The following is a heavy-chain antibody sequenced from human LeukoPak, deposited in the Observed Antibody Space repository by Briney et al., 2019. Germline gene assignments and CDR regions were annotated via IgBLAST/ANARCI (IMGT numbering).Heavy chain of an antibody. CDR3: ATCTNWVAGDV. V-gene: IGHV3-7*01. J-gene: IGHJ6*02. CDR2: IKEDGSEK. Sequence: GGSLRLSCAASGFTFSESWMSWVRQAPGQGLQWVAAIKEDGSEKDYVDSVKGRFTISRDNAKNSLYLQMDSLRAEDTAVYYCATCTNWVAGDVWGQGTTVSVSS. CDR1: GFTFSESW. D-gene: IGHD2-2*01.